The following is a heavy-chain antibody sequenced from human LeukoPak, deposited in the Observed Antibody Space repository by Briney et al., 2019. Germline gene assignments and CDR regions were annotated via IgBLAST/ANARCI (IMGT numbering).Heavy chain of an antibody. D-gene: IGHD4/OR15-4a*01. Sequence: GGSLRLSCAASGSTFSSYWMHWVRQAPGRGLVWVSRIHSDEIRTNYADSVTGRFTISRDNAKNTVYLQMNSLRNEDTAVYYCARGIYGDPVAFDYWGQGTLVTVSS. J-gene: IGHJ4*02. V-gene: IGHV3-74*01. CDR3: ARGIYGDPVAFDY. CDR2: IHSDEIRT. CDR1: GSTFSSYW.